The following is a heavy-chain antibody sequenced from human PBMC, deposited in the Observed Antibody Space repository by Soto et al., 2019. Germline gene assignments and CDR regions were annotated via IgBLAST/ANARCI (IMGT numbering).Heavy chain of an antibody. CDR1: GFTFSSYG. Sequence: GGSLRLSCAASGFTFSSYGVHWVRQAPGKGLEWVAVISYDGSNKYYADSVKGRFTISRDNSKNTLYLQMNSLRAEDTAVYYCAKEGQFLSGYYPVNWFDPWGQGTLVTVSS. V-gene: IGHV3-30*18. CDR3: AKEGQFLSGYYPVNWFDP. J-gene: IGHJ5*02. D-gene: IGHD3-3*01. CDR2: ISYDGSNK.